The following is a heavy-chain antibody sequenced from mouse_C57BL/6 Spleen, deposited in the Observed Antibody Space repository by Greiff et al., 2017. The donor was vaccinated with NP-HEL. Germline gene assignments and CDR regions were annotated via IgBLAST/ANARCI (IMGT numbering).Heavy chain of an antibody. CDR2: IDPETGGT. D-gene: IGHD3-1*01. V-gene: IGHV1-15*01. Sequence: VQLVESGAELVRPGASVTLSCKASGYTFTDYEMHWVKQTPVHGLEWIGAIDPETGGTAYNQKFKGKAILTADKSSSTAYMELRSLTSEDSAVYYCTRNLGSGIYYFDYWGQGTTLTVSS. CDR3: TRNLGSGIYYFDY. CDR1: GYTFTDYE. J-gene: IGHJ2*01.